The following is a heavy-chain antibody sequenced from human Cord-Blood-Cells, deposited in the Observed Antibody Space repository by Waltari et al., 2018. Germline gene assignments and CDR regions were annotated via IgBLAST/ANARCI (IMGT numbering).Heavy chain of an antibody. CDR2: MNPNSGNT. CDR3: ARGPGCSGGSCYYWYFDL. Sequence: QVQLVQSGAAVKKPGASVKVSCKASGYTFTSYDINWVRPAHVQGLDWIGWMNPNSGNTGYAQKFQGRVTMTRNTSISTAYMELSSLRSEDTAVYYCARGPGCSGGSCYYWYFDLWGRGTLVTVSS. D-gene: IGHD2-15*01. J-gene: IGHJ2*01. CDR1: GYTFTSYD. V-gene: IGHV1-8*01.